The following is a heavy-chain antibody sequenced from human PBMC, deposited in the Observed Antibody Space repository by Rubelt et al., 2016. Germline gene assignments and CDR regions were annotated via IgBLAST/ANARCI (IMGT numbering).Heavy chain of an antibody. Sequence: QVQLQESGPGLVKPSQTLSLTCTVSGGSISSGSFYWSWLRQHPGKGLEWIGYISYSGSTVYNPSLKSRVTISLDTSKNQVFLKLTAVTAADTAVYYCARDLSVRGVTGVFDYWGQGTLVTVSS. CDR1: GGSISSGSFY. CDR2: ISYSGST. V-gene: IGHV4-31*03. J-gene: IGHJ4*02. D-gene: IGHD3-10*02. CDR3: ARDLSVRGVTGVFDY.